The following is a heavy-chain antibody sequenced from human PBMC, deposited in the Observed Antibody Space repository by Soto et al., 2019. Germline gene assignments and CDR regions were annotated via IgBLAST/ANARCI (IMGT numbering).Heavy chain of an antibody. CDR3: ARDSPPVDY. CDR2: ISAYNGNT. CDR1: GYTFTSYG. J-gene: IGHJ4*02. Sequence: QVQLVQSRAEVKKPGASVKVSCKASGYTFTSYGISWVRQAPGQGLEWMGWISAYNGNTNYAQKLQGRVTMTTDTSTSTAXMXXRSLRSDDTAVYXXARDSPPVDYWGQGTLVTVSS. V-gene: IGHV1-18*01.